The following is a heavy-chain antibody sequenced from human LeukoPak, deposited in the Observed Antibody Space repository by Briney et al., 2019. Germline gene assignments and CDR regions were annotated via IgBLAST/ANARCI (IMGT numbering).Heavy chain of an antibody. Sequence: ASVKVSCKASGYTFTSYDINWVRQATGQGLEWMGWMNPNSGNTGYAQKFQGRVTMTRNTSISTAYMELSSLRSEDTAVYYCARRVGGSNYFDYWGQGTLVTVSS. CDR2: MNPNSGNT. D-gene: IGHD1-26*01. CDR1: GYTFTSYD. V-gene: IGHV1-8*01. CDR3: ARRVGGSNYFDY. J-gene: IGHJ4*02.